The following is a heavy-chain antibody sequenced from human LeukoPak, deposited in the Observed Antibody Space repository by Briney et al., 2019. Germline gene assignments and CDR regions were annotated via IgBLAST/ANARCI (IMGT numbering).Heavy chain of an antibody. CDR2: VSAYNGNT. D-gene: IGHD2-2*02. V-gene: IGHV1-18*01. CDR1: GYTFTSYG. Sequence: ASVKVSCKASGYTFTSYGISWVRQAPGQGLEWMGWVSAYNGNTNYAQKLQGRVTMTTDTSTSTAYMELRSLRSDDTAVYYCARSSFGRYTSPFDYWGQGTLVTVSS. J-gene: IGHJ4*02. CDR3: ARSSFGRYTSPFDY.